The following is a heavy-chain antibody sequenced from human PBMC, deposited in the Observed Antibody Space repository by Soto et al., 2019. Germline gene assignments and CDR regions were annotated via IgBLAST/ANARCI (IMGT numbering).Heavy chain of an antibody. V-gene: IGHV4-31*03. D-gene: IGHD6-6*01. CDR3: ARGSSIAGLYYGMDV. Sequence: QVQLQESGPGLVKPSQTLSLTCTVSGGSISSGGYYWTWIRQHPGKGLEWIGYNYYSGITYYNPSIKSRVTISLDPSKNQFSLKLSSVTAADTAVYYCARGSSIAGLYYGMDVWGQGTTVTVSS. CDR2: NYYSGIT. CDR1: GGSISSGGYY. J-gene: IGHJ6*02.